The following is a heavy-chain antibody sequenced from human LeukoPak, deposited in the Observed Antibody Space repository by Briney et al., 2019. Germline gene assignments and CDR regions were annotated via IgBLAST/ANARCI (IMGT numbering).Heavy chain of an antibody. CDR2: ISGSGGDT. D-gene: IGHD4-17*01. Sequence: GGSLRLSCAASRFTFSIYAMSWVRQAPGRGLEWVSGISGSGGDTYYADSVKGRFTISRDNSKNRVYLHMNSLRAEDTAVYYCAKESTVTPGNVNWFDPWGQGTLVTVSS. CDR1: RFTFSIYA. V-gene: IGHV3-23*01. J-gene: IGHJ5*02. CDR3: AKESTVTPGNVNWFDP.